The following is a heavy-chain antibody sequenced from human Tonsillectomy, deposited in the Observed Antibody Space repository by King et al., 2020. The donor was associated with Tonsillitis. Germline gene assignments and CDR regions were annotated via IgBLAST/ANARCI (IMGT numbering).Heavy chain of an antibody. J-gene: IGHJ2*01. D-gene: IGHD2/OR15-2a*01. CDR3: ARDPNRLSSGYVER. Sequence: VQLVESGGGLVKPGGSLRLSCAASGFSFSGYSMNWVRQAPGKGLEWVSSISHGSGFIYYADSMKGRFTISRDDAKNSLYLQMNGLRVEDTAVYFCARDPNRLSSGYVERWGRGTLAT. V-gene: IGHV3-21*01. CDR1: GFSFSGYS. CDR2: ISHGSGFI.